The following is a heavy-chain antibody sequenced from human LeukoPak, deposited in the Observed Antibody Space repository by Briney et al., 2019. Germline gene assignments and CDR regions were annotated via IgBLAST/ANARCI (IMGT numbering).Heavy chain of an antibody. V-gene: IGHV3-21*01. CDR1: GFTFSSYS. CDR2: ISSSTSYL. CDR3: ARATNVLFDI. D-gene: IGHD2-8*01. J-gene: IGHJ3*02. Sequence: GGSLRLSCAASGFTFSSYSMNWVRQAPGKGLEWVSFISSSTSYLSSADSVKGRFTISRDHAKSSLWLQMNSLRAEDAAVYYCARATNVLFDIWGQGTMVTVSS.